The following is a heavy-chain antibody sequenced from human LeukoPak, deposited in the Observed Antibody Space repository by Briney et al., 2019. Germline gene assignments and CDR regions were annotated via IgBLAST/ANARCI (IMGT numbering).Heavy chain of an antibody. CDR1: GGSISSSNW. Sequence: PSGTLSLTCAVSGGSISSSNWWSWVRQPPGKGLEWIGEIYHSGSTNYNPSLKSRVTISVDKSKNQFSLKLSSVTAADTAVYYCARWTRIRLAWLVRGNAFDIWGQGTMVTVSS. CDR2: IYHSGST. D-gene: IGHD6-19*01. CDR3: ARWTRIRLAWLVRGNAFDI. J-gene: IGHJ3*02. V-gene: IGHV4-4*02.